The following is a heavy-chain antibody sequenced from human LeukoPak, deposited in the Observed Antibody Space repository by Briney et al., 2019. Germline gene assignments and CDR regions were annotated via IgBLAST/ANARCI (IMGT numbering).Heavy chain of an antibody. CDR1: GYTFTGYY. V-gene: IGHV1-2*04. CDR2: INPNSGGT. D-gene: IGHD1-26*01. J-gene: IGHJ6*02. CDR3: ARDRSGELEYGMDV. Sequence: ASVTVSCTASGYTFTGYYVHWVRQAPGQGLEWMGWINPNSGGTNYAQKFQGWVTMTRDTSISTAYMELSRLRSDDTAVYYCARDRSGELEYGMDVWGQGTTVTVSS.